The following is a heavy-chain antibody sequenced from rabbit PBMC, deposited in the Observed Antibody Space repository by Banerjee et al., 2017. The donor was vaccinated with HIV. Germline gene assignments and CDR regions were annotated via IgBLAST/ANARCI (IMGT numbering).Heavy chain of an antibody. CDR1: GFSFSSSYW. J-gene: IGHJ4*01. CDR3: ARNTGRGYYFRL. V-gene: IGHV1S45*01. Sequence: QEQLEESGGDLVKPEGSLTLTCTASGFSFSSSYWMCWVRQAPGKGLEWIACIYGGSSGSSYYASWAKGRFTISKTSSTTVTLQMTSLTAADTATYFCARNTGRGYYFRLWGPGTLVTVS. CDR2: IYGGSSGSS. D-gene: IGHD8-1*01.